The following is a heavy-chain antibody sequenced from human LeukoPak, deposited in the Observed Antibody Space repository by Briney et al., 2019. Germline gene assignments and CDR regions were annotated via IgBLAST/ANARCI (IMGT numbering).Heavy chain of an antibody. CDR2: IYPGDSDI. CDR3: ARHSSVSGWIDSMDV. D-gene: IGHD6-19*01. CDR1: GYSFTSYW. V-gene: IGHV5-51*01. J-gene: IGHJ6*04. Sequence: GESLKISCKGSGYSFTSYWIGWVRQMPGKGLEWMGIIYPGDSDIRYSPSFQGQVTISADESISTAYLQWSSLKASDTAMYYCARHSSVSGWIDSMDVWGKGTTVTVSS.